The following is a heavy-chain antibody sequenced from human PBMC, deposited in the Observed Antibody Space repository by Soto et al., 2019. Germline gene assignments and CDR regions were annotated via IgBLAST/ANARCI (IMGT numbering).Heavy chain of an antibody. V-gene: IGHV3-30*03. CDR1: GFTFSDFG. Sequence: QVQLVESGGGVVQPERSLRLSCATSGFTFSDFGMHWVRQAPGKGLEWVATISGDGSDKYYAGSVRGRFTISRDNSKNALYLQMNSLRTDDTAVYYRVRGTAVARQHFANWGQGTLVSVSS. D-gene: IGHD6-19*01. CDR3: VRGTAVARQHFAN. CDR2: ISGDGSDK. J-gene: IGHJ4*02.